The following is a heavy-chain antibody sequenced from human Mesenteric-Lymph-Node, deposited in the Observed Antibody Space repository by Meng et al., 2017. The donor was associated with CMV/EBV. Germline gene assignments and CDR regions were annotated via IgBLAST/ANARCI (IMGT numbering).Heavy chain of an antibody. CDR2: INHSGST. CDR1: GGSFMCYY. CDR3: ARHQRWLKSEGGFNY. J-gene: IGHJ4*02. Sequence: QLQQGGPGLLKPSEPLSLTCAVYGGSFMCYYWSWIRQPPGKGLEWIGEINHSGSTNYNPSLKSRVTISVDTSKNQFSLKLSSVTAADTAVYYCARHQRWLKSEGGFNYWGQGTLVTVSS. V-gene: IGHV4-34*01. D-gene: IGHD4-23*01.